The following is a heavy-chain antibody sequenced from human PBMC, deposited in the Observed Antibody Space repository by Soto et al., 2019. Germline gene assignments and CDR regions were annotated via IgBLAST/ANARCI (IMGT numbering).Heavy chain of an antibody. Sequence: ASVKVSCKASGYTFTSYDINWVRQATGQGLEWMGWMNPNSGNTGYAQKFQGRVTMTRNTSISTAYMELSSLRSEDTAVYYCARKLSGPRSCRDGYNTYFDYWGQGTLVTVSS. CDR2: MNPNSGNT. J-gene: IGHJ4*02. V-gene: IGHV1-8*01. D-gene: IGHD5-12*01. CDR1: GYTFTSYD. CDR3: ARKLSGPRSCRDGYNTYFDY.